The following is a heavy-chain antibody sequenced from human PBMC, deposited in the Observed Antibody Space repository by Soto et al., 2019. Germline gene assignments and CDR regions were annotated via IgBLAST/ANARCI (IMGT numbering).Heavy chain of an antibody. V-gene: IGHV4-31*03. CDR3: ARLHTQYYYYGMDV. CDR2: IYYSGST. CDR1: GGSISSGGYY. J-gene: IGHJ6*02. Sequence: TLSLTFTVSGGSISSGGYYWSWIRQHPGKGLEWIGYIYYSGSTYYNPSLKSRVTISVDTSKNQFSLKLSSVTAADTAVYYCARLHTQYYYYGMDVWGQGTTVTVSS.